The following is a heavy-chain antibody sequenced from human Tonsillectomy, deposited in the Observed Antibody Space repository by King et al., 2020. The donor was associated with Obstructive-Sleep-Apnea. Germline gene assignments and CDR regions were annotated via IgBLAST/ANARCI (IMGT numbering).Heavy chain of an antibody. Sequence: VQLVESGGGLVQPGGSLRLSCSASGFTFSSYAMHWVRQAPGKGLEYVSAISSNGGSTYYADSVKGRFTISRDNSKNTLYLQMSSLRAEDTAVYYCVKDDRVGYSGSRPLGYWGQGTLVTVSS. V-gene: IGHV3-64D*09. CDR1: GFTFSSYA. CDR2: ISSNGGST. J-gene: IGHJ4*02. CDR3: VKDDRVGYSGSRPLGY. D-gene: IGHD5-12*01.